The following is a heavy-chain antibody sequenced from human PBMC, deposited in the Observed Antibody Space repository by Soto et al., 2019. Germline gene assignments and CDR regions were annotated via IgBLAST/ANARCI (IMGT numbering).Heavy chain of an antibody. CDR1: GGSFSGYY. CDR3: SRAHYCDSSGYPTSDAFDI. D-gene: IGHD3-22*01. Sequence: SETLSLTCALYGGSFSGYYWSWIRPPPEKGMEWIGENNHSENTNYNPSHKSRVTISVDTSKNQFSLKLSSVTAADTAVYYCSRAHYCDSSGYPTSDAFDIWGHGTMVTVSS. CDR2: NNHSENT. J-gene: IGHJ3*02. V-gene: IGHV4-34*01.